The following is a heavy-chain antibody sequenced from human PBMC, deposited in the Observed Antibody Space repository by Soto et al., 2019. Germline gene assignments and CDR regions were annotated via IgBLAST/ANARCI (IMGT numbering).Heavy chain of an antibody. Sequence: GGSLRLSCAASGFTFSNDVMSWVRQAPGKGLECISVITGSGDTTYYADSVKGRFAISRDNSKDTLYLQMSSLRAEDTAVYYCARGGKYSTSSLADFWSRGTLVTVSS. CDR2: ITGSGDTT. CDR3: ARGGKYSTSSLADF. V-gene: IGHV3-23*01. D-gene: IGHD6-6*01. J-gene: IGHJ4*02. CDR1: GFTFSNDV.